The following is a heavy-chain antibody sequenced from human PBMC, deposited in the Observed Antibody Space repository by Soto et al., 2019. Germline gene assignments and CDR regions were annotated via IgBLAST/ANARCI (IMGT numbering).Heavy chain of an antibody. CDR2: MNPNSGKT. V-gene: IGHV1-8*01. J-gene: IGHJ6*02. CDR1: GYTFTSYD. CDR3: ARQWELSGYYYGMDV. D-gene: IGHD3-16*02. Sequence: QVQLVQSGAEVKKPGASVKVSCKASGYTFTSYDINWVRQATGQGLEWMGWMNPNSGKTGYSQKVQGRVTMTRHTSISTAYMELSSLRSEDTAVYYCARQWELSGYYYGMDVWGQGPTVTVSS.